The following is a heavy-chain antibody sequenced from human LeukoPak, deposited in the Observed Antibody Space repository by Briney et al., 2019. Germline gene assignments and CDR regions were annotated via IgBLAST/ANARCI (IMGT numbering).Heavy chain of an antibody. J-gene: IGHJ4*02. V-gene: IGHV3-9*03. Sequence: GGSLRLSCAASGFTFDDYAMHWVRQAPGKGLERVSGISWNSGSIGYADSVKGRFTISRDNAKNSLYLQMNSLRAEDMALYYCTKDYDSSGYYSGYFDYWGQGTLVTVSS. CDR2: ISWNSGSI. D-gene: IGHD3-22*01. CDR3: TKDYDSSGYYSGYFDY. CDR1: GFTFDDYA.